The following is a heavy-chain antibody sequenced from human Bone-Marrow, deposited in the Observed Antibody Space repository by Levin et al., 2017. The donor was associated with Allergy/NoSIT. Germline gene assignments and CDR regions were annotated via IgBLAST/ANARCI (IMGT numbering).Heavy chain of an antibody. J-gene: IGHJ4*02. V-gene: IGHV4-34*01. CDR2: INHSGST. CDR1: GGSFSGYY. D-gene: IGHD3/OR15-3a*01. CDR3: ARGPFRYLDWSRFDY. Sequence: SQTLSLTCAVYGGSFSGYYWSWIRPPPGKGLEWIGEINHSGSTNYNPSLKSRVTISVDTSKNQFSLKLSSVTAADTAVYYCARGPFRYLDWSRFDYWGQGTLVTVSS.